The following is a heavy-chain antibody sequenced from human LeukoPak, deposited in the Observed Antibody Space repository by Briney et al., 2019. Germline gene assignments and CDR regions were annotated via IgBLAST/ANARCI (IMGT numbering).Heavy chain of an antibody. Sequence: GGSLRLSCAASGFTFSSYGMSWVRQAPGKGLEWVSAISGSGGSTYYADSVKGRVTISRDNSKNTLYLQMNSLRVEDTAVYYCAKDLGYCSGGSCSAFDIWGQGTMVTVSS. D-gene: IGHD2-15*01. CDR3: AKDLGYCSGGSCSAFDI. CDR2: ISGSGGST. CDR1: GFTFSSYG. V-gene: IGHV3-23*01. J-gene: IGHJ3*02.